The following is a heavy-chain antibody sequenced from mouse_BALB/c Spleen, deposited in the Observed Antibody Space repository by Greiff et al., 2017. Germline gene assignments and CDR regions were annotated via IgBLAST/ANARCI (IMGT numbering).Heavy chain of an antibody. CDR2: ISYSGST. Sequence: DVQLQESGPGLVKPSQSLSLTCTVTGYSITSDYAWNWIRQFPGNKLEWMGYISYSGSTSYNPSLKSRISITRDTSKNQFFLQLNSVTTEDTATYYCARSPVVAPFDVWGAGTTVTVSS. CDR1: GYSITSDYA. CDR3: ARSPVVAPFDV. V-gene: IGHV3-2*02. J-gene: IGHJ1*01. D-gene: IGHD1-1*01.